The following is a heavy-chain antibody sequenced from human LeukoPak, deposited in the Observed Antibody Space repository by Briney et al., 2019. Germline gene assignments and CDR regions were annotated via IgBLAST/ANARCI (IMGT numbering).Heavy chain of an antibody. Sequence: PGGSLRLSCIGSGFPLSKYAMNWVRQAPGKGLEWVANIKQDVSEKYYVDSVKGRFTISRDNAKNSLYLQMDSLRAEDTAVYYCARGAKGFGNLFDYWGQGTLVTVSS. CDR3: ARGAKGFGNLFDY. J-gene: IGHJ4*02. CDR2: IKQDVSEK. V-gene: IGHV3-7*01. D-gene: IGHD3-10*01. CDR1: GFPLSKYA.